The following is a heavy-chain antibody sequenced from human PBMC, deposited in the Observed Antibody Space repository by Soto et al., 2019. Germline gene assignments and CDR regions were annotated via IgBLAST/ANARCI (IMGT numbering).Heavy chain of an antibody. CDR2: ISYDGSNK. D-gene: IGHD3-16*01. V-gene: IGHV3-30*18. CDR3: AKDHIISWPALGGFDP. J-gene: IGHJ5*02. Sequence: QVQLVESGGGVVQPGRSLRLSCAASGFTFSSYGMHWVRQAPGKGLEWVAVISYDGSNKYYADSVKGRFTISRDNSKNTLYLQMNSLRAEDTAVYYCAKDHIISWPALGGFDPWGQGTLVTVSS. CDR1: GFTFSSYG.